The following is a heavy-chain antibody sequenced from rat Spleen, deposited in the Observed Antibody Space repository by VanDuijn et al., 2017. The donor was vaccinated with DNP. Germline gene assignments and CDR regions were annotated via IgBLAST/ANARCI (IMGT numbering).Heavy chain of an antibody. CDR3: VREDKGVDA. V-gene: IGHV4-2*01. CDR1: GFNFNDYW. D-gene: IGHD2-2*01. CDR2: INKDSNII. Sequence: EVKLVKSGGGLVQPGRSLQLSCAASGFNFNDYWMGWVRQAPGKGLEWIGEINKDSNIIKYVPSMKDKITISRDNAQNTLYLQMSKLGSEDTAIYYCVREDKGVDAWGQGASVTVSS. J-gene: IGHJ4*01.